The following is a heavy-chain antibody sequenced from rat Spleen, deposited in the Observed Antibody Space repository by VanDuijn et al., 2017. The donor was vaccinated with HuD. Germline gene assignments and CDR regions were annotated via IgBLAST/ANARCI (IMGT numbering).Heavy chain of an antibody. J-gene: IGHJ3*01. CDR1: GFTFSNYD. D-gene: IGHD1-10*01. CDR3: ARYNNGFAY. Sequence: EVQLVESGGGLVQPGRSMKLSCAASGFTFSNYDMAWVRQAPRKGLEWVATINYDGSSTNYRDSVKGRFTISRDNAKSTLYLQMDSLRSEDTATYYCARYNNGFAYWGQGTLVTVSS. V-gene: IGHV5-7*01. CDR2: INYDGSST.